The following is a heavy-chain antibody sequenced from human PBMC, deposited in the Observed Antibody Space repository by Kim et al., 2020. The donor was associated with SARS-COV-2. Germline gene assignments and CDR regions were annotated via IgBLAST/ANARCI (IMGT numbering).Heavy chain of an antibody. CDR2: INPSGGST. CDR1: GYTFTSYY. J-gene: IGHJ6*02. D-gene: IGHD3-10*01. CDR3: ARDITMVRGVPNYGMDV. Sequence: ASVKVSCKASGYTFTSYYMHWVRQAPGQGLEWMGIINPSGGSTSYAQKFQGRVTMTRDTSTSTVYMELSSLRSEDTAVYYCARDITMVRGVPNYGMDVWGQGTTVTVSS. V-gene: IGHV1-46*01.